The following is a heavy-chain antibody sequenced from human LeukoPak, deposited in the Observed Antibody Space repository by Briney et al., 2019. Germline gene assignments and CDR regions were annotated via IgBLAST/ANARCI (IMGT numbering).Heavy chain of an antibody. CDR3: ARDQNYDFWIPFDY. Sequence: ASVKVSCKASGGTFSDYVISWVRQAPGQGLEWMGRTIPFLGSANYAQKFQGRVTITADKSTSTAYMELKSLRSDDTAVYYCARDQNYDFWIPFDYWGQGTLVTVSS. CDR2: TIPFLGSA. V-gene: IGHV1-69*04. D-gene: IGHD3-3*01. J-gene: IGHJ4*02. CDR1: GGTFSDYV.